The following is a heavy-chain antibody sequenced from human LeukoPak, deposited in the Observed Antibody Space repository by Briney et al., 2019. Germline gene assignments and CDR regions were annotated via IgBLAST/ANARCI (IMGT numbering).Heavy chain of an antibody. CDR3: ARPHSSGWYLGLWL. CDR1: GYSFTSYG. J-gene: IGHJ4*02. Sequence: ASVKVSCKASGYSFTSYGISWVRQAHGQGLEWMGWISTYNGNTNYAQKLQGRVTMATDTSTTTAYMELRSLTSDDTAVYYCARPHSSGWYLGLWLWGQGTLVTVSS. V-gene: IGHV1-18*01. CDR2: ISTYNGNT. D-gene: IGHD6-19*01.